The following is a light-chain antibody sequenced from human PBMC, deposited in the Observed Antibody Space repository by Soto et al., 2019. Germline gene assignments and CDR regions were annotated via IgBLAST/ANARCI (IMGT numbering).Light chain of an antibody. CDR3: QQYGSSPLT. CDR2: GAS. J-gene: IGKJ1*01. CDR1: QSVSSSY. Sequence: EIVLTQSPGTLSLSPGERATLSCRASQSVSSSYLAWYQQKPGQAPNLLIFGASNRATGIPDRFSGSGSGTDFTLTISRLEPEDFAVYYCQQYGSSPLTFGQGTKVEIK. V-gene: IGKV3-20*01.